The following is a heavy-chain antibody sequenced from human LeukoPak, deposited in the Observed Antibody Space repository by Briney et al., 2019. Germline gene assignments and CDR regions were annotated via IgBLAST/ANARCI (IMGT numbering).Heavy chain of an antibody. CDR2: IYSGGST. J-gene: IGHJ4*02. Sequence: GGSLRLSCAASGFTVSSNYMSWVRQAPGKGLEWVSVIYSGGSTYYADSVKGRFTISRDNSKNTLYLQMNSLRAEDTAVYYCARDPHYGSGSYGYFDYWGQGTLVTVSS. D-gene: IGHD3-10*01. CDR3: ARDPHYGSGSYGYFDY. CDR1: GFTVSSNY. V-gene: IGHV3-66*02.